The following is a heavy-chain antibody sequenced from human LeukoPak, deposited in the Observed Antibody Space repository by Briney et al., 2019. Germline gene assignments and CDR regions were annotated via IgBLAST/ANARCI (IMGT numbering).Heavy chain of an antibody. D-gene: IGHD2-15*01. V-gene: IGHV3-64*01. CDR2: ISGNGRST. J-gene: IGHJ3*02. Sequence: PGGSLRLSCTASGFTFSTYATHWVRQAPGKGLEYVPGISGNGRSTFYANSVKGRFTVARDNSKDTLYLQMGSLRAEDMAVYYCTRDIGRLRGDAFDIWGQGTMVTVSS. CDR1: GFTFSTYA. CDR3: TRDIGRLRGDAFDI.